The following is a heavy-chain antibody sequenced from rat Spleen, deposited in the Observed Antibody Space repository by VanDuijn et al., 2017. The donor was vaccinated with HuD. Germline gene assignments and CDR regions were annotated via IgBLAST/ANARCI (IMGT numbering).Heavy chain of an antibody. CDR2: IWAGGTT. V-gene: IGHV2-72*01. J-gene: IGHJ2*01. D-gene: IGHD1-12*03. Sequence: QVQLKESGPGLMQPSDTLSLTCTVSGFSLNRNGVGWVRQPLGKGLVWMGTIWAGGTTNYNSAVQSRLTINRDTSKSQVILKMNSLQTEDTATYYCASQHYYDGYYRDYWGQGVMVTVSS. CDR1: GFSLNRNG. CDR3: ASQHYYDGYYRDY.